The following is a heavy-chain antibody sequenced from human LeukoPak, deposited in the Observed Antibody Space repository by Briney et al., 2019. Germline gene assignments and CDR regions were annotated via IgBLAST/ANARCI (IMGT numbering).Heavy chain of an antibody. J-gene: IGHJ4*02. CDR1: GGSFSGSY. CDR2: INQSGIT. CDR3: ARGRPAAI. V-gene: IGHV4-34*01. D-gene: IGHD2-2*01. Sequence: SETLSLTCAVYGGSFSGSYWSWFRQPPGKGLEWIGEINQSGITNYNPSLTSRVSISVDTSKNQFSLRLSSVTAADTAVYFCARGRPAAIWGQGALVTVSS.